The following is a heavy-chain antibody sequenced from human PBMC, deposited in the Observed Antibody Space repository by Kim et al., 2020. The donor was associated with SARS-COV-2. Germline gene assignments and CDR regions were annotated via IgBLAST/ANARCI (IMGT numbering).Heavy chain of an antibody. V-gene: IGHV3-9*01. Sequence: GGSLRLSCAASGFTFDDYAMHWVRQAPGKGLEWVSGISWNSGSIGYADSVKGRFTISRDNAKNSLYLQMNSLRAEDTALYYCAKDIRAYYYGSGSYRLYYYYGMDVWGQGTTVTVSS. CDR3: AKDIRAYYYGSGSYRLYYYYGMDV. CDR1: GFTFDDYA. J-gene: IGHJ6*02. D-gene: IGHD3-10*01. CDR2: ISWNSGSI.